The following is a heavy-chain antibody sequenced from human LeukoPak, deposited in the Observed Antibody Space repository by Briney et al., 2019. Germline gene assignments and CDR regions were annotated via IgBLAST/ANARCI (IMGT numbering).Heavy chain of an antibody. CDR1: GFTFSSYE. J-gene: IGHJ5*02. CDR2: IRDWGNTI. CDR3: ARKSGSGWSAGWFDP. D-gene: IGHD6-19*01. Sequence: GRSLRLSCAASGFTFSSYEMHWVRQARGKGLEWVSYIRDWGNTIYYADSVKGRFTISRDNAKNSLYLQMNSLRVEDTAVYYCARKSGSGWSAGWFDPWGQGTLVTVSS. V-gene: IGHV3-48*03.